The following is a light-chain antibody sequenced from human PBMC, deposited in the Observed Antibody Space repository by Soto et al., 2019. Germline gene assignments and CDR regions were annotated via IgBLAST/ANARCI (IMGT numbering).Light chain of an antibody. J-gene: IGKJ5*01. CDR3: QQLYTLPFT. V-gene: IGKV1-9*01. CDR2: GAY. Sequence: DIQMTQSPSSLSASVGDRVTITCRASQVIGNYLAWYQQKPGKVPKLLIYGAYTLQSGVPSRFSGSGSGTEFTLTISGLLPEDFAAYHCQQLYTLPFTFGQGTRLEIK. CDR1: QVIGNY.